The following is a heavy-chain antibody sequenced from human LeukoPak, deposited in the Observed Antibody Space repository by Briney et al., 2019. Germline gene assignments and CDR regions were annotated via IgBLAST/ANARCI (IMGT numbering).Heavy chain of an antibody. CDR3: ARVGDDYNEYVDY. CDR1: GFTFSDYY. CDR2: ISSSTMTI. J-gene: IGHJ4*02. D-gene: IGHD5-24*01. V-gene: IGHV3-11*04. Sequence: GGSLRLSCAASGFTFSDYYMSWIRQAPGKGLEWISYISSSTMTIHYADSVKGRFTISRDNAKNSLLLQMNSLRAEDSAVYYCARVGDDYNEYVDYWGQGTLVTVSS.